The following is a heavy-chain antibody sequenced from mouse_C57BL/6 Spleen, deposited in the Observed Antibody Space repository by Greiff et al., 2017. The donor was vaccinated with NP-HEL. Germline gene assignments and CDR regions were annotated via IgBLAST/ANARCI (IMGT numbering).Heavy chain of an antibody. CDR3: ARYGYYVRYFDV. CDR2: IDPSDSET. J-gene: IGHJ1*03. D-gene: IGHD2-3*01. CDR1: GYTFTSYW. Sequence: QVQLQQSGAELVRPGSSVKLSCKASGYTFTSYWMHWVKQRPIQGLEWIGNIDPSDSETHYNQKFKDKATLTVDKSSSTAYMQLSSLTSEDSAVYYCARYGYYVRYFDVWGTGTTVTVSS. V-gene: IGHV1-52*01.